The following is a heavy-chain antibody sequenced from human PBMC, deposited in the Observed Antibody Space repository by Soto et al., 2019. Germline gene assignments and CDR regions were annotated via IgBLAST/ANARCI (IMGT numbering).Heavy chain of an antibody. J-gene: IGHJ4*02. CDR2: ISGSDGSIRGSDGST. CDR3: AKATFADIVGTVRNHFDY. D-gene: IGHD5-12*01. V-gene: IGHV3-23*01. CDR1: GLTFRNYA. Sequence: EVQLLESGGGLVQPGGSLRLSCAASGLTFRNYAMSWVRQAPGKGLEWVSGISGSDGSIRGSDGSTYYADSAKGRFTISRDNSKNTLYLQMNSLRAEDTAVYYCAKATFADIVGTVRNHFDYWGQGTLVTVSS.